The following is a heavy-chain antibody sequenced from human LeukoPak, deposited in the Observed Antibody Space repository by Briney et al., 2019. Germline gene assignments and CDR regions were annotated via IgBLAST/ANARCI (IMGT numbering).Heavy chain of an antibody. J-gene: IGHJ4*02. CDR3: ARIGGNWNYVY. CDR2: INPNSGGT. CDR1: GYTFTGYC. Sequence: ASVKVSCKASGYTFTGYCMHWVRQAPGQGLEWMGWINPNSGGTNYAQNYQGRVTMTRDTSISTAYMELSRLRSDDTAVYYCARIGGNWNYVYWGQGTLVTVSS. D-gene: IGHD1-7*01. V-gene: IGHV1-2*02.